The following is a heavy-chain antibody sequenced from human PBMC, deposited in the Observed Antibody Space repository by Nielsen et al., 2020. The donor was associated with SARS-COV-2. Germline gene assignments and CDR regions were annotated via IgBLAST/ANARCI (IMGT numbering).Heavy chain of an antibody. D-gene: IGHD4-11*01. CDR3: ASALYSVFDY. CDR1: GGSFSGYY. CDR2: INHSGST. J-gene: IGHJ4*02. Sequence: SETLSLTCAVYGGSFSGYYWSWIRQPPGKGLEWIGEINHSGSTNYNPSLKSRVTISVDTSKNQFSLKLSSVTAADTAVYYCASALYSVFDYWGQGTLVTVSS. V-gene: IGHV4-34*01.